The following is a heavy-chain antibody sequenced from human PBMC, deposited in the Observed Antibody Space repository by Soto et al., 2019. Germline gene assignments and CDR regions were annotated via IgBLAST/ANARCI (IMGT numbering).Heavy chain of an antibody. Sequence: EVQLLESGGGLVQPGGSLRLSCAASGFTFSSYAMRWVRQAPGKGLEWVSTISGSGGSTYYADSVKGRFTISRDNSKNTLYLQMNSLRAEDTAVYYCARRGSGNHYDYWGQGTLVTVSS. CDR3: ARRGSGNHYDY. CDR1: GFTFSSYA. V-gene: IGHV3-23*01. D-gene: IGHD1-26*01. CDR2: ISGSGGST. J-gene: IGHJ4*02.